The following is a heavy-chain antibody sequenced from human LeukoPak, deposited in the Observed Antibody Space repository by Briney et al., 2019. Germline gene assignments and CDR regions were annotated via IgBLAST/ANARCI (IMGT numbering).Heavy chain of an antibody. CDR1: GLTLSTYA. D-gene: IGHD2-15*01. Sequence: GGSLRLSCAASGLTLSTYAMSWVRQAPGKGLEWVSSISGSGEMTYYADSVKGRFTISRDNSWNTLNLQMNSLRAEDSAVYYCAKGKETRGTSWFDPWGQGTLVTVSS. CDR3: AKGKETRGTSWFDP. J-gene: IGHJ5*02. V-gene: IGHV3-23*01. CDR2: ISGSGEMT.